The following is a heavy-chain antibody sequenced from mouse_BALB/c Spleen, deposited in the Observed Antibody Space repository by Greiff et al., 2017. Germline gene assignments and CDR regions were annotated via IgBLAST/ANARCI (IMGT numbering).Heavy chain of an antibody. CDR2: ISDGGSYT. D-gene: IGHD2-3*01. CDR3: ARGYDGYWIAY. V-gene: IGHV5-4*02. Sequence: EVKVEESGGGLVKPGGSLKLSCAASGFTFSDYYMYWVRQTPEKRLEWVATISDGGSYTYYPDSVKGRFTISRDNAKNNLYLQMSSLKSEDTAMYYCARGYDGYWIAYWGQGTLVTVSA. CDR1: GFTFSDYY. J-gene: IGHJ3*01.